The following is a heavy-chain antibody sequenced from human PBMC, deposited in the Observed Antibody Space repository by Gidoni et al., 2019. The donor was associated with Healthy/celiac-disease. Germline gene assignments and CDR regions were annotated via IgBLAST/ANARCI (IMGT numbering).Heavy chain of an antibody. J-gene: IGHJ6*02. CDR3: AKGYSSGWRAIYGMDV. V-gene: IGHV3-53*01. CDR2: ICSGGST. CDR1: GFTVSSNY. Sequence: GFTVSSNYMSWVRQAPGKGLEWVSVICSGGSTYYADSVKGRFTISRDNSKNTLYLQMNSLRAEDTAVYYCAKGYSSGWRAIYGMDVWGQGTTVTVSS. D-gene: IGHD6-19*01.